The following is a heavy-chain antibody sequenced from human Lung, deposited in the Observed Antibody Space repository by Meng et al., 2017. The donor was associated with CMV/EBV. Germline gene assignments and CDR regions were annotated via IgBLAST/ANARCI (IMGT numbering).Heavy chain of an antibody. J-gene: IGHJ4*02. Sequence: LSGYSLATGGVGVGWIRQPPGQALEWLAIIYWNDEKRHSPSLKSRLTITRDTSKNQVVLTMTNMDPVDTATYYCVHSIYGGTYFDFWGQGTLVTVSS. CDR1: GYSLATGGVG. D-gene: IGHD4-23*01. V-gene: IGHV2-5*01. CDR2: IYWNDEK. CDR3: VHSIYGGTYFDF.